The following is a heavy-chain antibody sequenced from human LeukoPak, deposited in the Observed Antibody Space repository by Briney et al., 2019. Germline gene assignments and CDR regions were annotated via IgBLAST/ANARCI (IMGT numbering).Heavy chain of an antibody. CDR2: IYYSGST. V-gene: IGHV4-30-4*08. CDR1: GGSISSGDYY. Sequence: SETLSLTCTVSGGSISSGDYYWSWIRQPPRKGLEWIGYIYYSGSTYYNPSLKSRVTISVDTSKNQFSLKLSSVTAADTAVYYCARTPGYSYGFDYWGQGTLVTVSS. CDR3: ARTPGYSYGFDY. J-gene: IGHJ4*02. D-gene: IGHD5-18*01.